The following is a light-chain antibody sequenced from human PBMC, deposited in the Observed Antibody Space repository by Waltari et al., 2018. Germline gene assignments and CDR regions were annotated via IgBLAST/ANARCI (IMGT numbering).Light chain of an antibody. CDR1: QSVSSS. CDR3: LQRYNWPS. CDR2: AAS. V-gene: IGKV3-11*01. Sequence: EIVLTQSPATLSLSPGERATLSCRASQSVSSSLAWYQQKPGQAPRLLIYAASNRTTGIPARFSGSGSGTDFTLTISSLEPEDFAVYYCLQRYNWPSFGGGTKVEIK. J-gene: IGKJ4*01.